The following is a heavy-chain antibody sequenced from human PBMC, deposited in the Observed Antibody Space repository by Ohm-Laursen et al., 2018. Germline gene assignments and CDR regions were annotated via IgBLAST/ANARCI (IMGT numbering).Heavy chain of an antibody. D-gene: IGHD3-22*01. Sequence: SLRLSCTASGFTFSSYGMHWVRQAPGKGLEWVAVIWDDGSKDYYADSVKGRFIISRDNSKNTLYLQMNSLRAEDTAVYYCAKSTMIVVIAGGPDFDYWGQGTLVTVSS. CDR2: IWDDGSKD. J-gene: IGHJ4*02. CDR3: AKSTMIVVIAGGPDFDY. V-gene: IGHV3-33*06. CDR1: GFTFSSYG.